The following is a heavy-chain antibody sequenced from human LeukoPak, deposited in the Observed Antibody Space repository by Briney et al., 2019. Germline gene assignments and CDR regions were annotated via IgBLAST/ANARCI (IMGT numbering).Heavy chain of an antibody. CDR2: INSDGSST. CDR3: ARGGELLPMGYHYYGMDV. CDR1: GFTFSSYW. V-gene: IGHV3-74*01. Sequence: GGSLRLSCAAYGFTFSSYWMHWVRQAPGKGLVWVSRINSDGSSTSYADSVKGRFTISRDNAKNTLYLQMNSLRAEDTAVYYCARGGELLPMGYHYYGMDVWGQGTTVTVSS. J-gene: IGHJ6*02. D-gene: IGHD1-26*01.